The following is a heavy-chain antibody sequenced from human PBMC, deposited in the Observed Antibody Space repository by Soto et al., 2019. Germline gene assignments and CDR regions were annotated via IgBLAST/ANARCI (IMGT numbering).Heavy chain of an antibody. CDR1: GGTFSSYA. CDR2: IIPIFGTA. D-gene: IGHD6-19*01. J-gene: IGHJ4*02. CDR3: ARVGAGVAGTFGNFDY. V-gene: IGHV1-69*13. Sequence: ASVKVSCKASGGTFSSYAISWVRQAPGQGLEWMGGIIPIFGTANYAQKFQGRVTITADESTSTAYMELSSLRSEDTAVYYCARVGAGVAGTFGNFDYWGQGTLVTVSS.